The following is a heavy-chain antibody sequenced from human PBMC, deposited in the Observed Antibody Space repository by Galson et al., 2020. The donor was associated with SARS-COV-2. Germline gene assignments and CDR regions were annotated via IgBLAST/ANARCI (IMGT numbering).Heavy chain of an antibody. CDR2: ISWNSGSI. CDR1: GFTLEDYA. CDR3: AKTGGRLGYSGYEYYFDF. Sequence: TGGSLRLSSVASGFTLEDYAMHWVRQAPGKGLEWVSSISWNSGSIGYADSVKGRFTVSRDNAKNSLYLEMNSLRAEDTAFYYCAKTGGRLGYSGYEYYFDFWGQGTLVTVSS. V-gene: IGHV3-9*01. D-gene: IGHD5-12*01. J-gene: IGHJ4*02.